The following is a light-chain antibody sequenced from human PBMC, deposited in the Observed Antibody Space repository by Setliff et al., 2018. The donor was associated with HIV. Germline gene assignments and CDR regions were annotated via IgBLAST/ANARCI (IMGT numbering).Light chain of an antibody. CDR3: NSYTSSSALPYV. V-gene: IGLV2-14*01. J-gene: IGLJ1*01. Sequence: QSALAQPASVSGSPGQSITISCTGTSSDVGGYSYVSWYQQHPGKAPKLVIYEVSNRPSGVSNRFSGSKSGNTASLTISGLQAEDEADYYCNSYTSSSALPYVFGTGTKV. CDR1: SSDVGGYSY. CDR2: EVS.